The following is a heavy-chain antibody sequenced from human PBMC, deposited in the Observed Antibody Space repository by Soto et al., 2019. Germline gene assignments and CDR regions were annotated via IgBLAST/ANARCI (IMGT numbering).Heavy chain of an antibody. Sequence: EVHLVESGGGLVHPGGSLRLSCAASGFKFSTYWMHLVRQAPGKGLVWVSRINAAGTTTTYSDSVKGRITISRDNVKDALYQKMNSLRAEGTAVYFCVTVATHSYNWVDPLGQGALVTISS. J-gene: IGHJ5*02. D-gene: IGHD3-3*02. CDR1: GFKFSTYW. CDR3: VTVATHSYNWVDP. V-gene: IGHV3-74*01. CDR2: INAAGTTT.